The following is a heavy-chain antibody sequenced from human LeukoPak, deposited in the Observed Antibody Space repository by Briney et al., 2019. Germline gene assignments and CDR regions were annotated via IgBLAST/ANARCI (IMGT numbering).Heavy chain of an antibody. Sequence: PGGSLRLSCAASGFTFSDYYMSWIRQAPGKGLEWLSYISSSGSTTYYADSVKGRFTISRDNAKSSLYLQMNSLRAEDTAVYYCARLGYCSSTSCYEADYWGQGTLVTVSS. V-gene: IGHV3-11*01. CDR2: ISSSGSTT. J-gene: IGHJ4*02. CDR3: ARLGYCSSTSCYEADY. D-gene: IGHD2-2*01. CDR1: GFTFSDYY.